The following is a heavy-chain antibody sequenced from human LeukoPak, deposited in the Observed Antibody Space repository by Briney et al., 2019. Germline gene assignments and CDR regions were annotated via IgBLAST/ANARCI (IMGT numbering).Heavy chain of an antibody. CDR1: GGSLSSSSYY. D-gene: IGHD5-12*01. J-gene: IGHJ3*02. CDR3: ARDEWLGGAFDI. Sequence: SETLSVTCTVSGGSLSSSSYYWGWIRQPPGKGLEWIGSIYYSGSTYYNPSLKSRVTISVDTSKNQFSLKLSSVTAADTAVYYCARDEWLGGAFDIWGQGTMVTVSS. V-gene: IGHV4-39*07. CDR2: IYYSGST.